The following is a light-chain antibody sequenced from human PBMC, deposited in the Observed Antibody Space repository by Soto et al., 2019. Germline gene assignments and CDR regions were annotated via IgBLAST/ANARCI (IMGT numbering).Light chain of an antibody. CDR1: SSDVGAYNY. CDR3: CSYAGSNTHYV. Sequence: QSALTQPASVSGSPGQSIAISCTGTSSDVGAYNYVSWYQHRPGKAPELLLYDVSNRPSGVSDRFSGSRSGNTASLTISALQAEDEADYYCCSYAGSNTHYVFGTGTKLTVL. CDR2: DVS. J-gene: IGLJ1*01. V-gene: IGLV2-14*03.